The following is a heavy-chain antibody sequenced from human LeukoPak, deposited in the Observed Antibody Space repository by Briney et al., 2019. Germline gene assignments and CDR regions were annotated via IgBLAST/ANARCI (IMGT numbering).Heavy chain of an antibody. CDR1: GYTFTGYY. J-gene: IGHJ4*02. CDR3: ARDLGSYYYDSSGYYYAALYDY. Sequence: ASVKVSCKASGYTFTGYYMHWVRQAPGQGLEWMGWINPNSGGTNYAQKFQGRVTMTRDTSISTAYMELSRLRSDDTAVYYCARDLGSYYYDSSGYYYAALYDYWGQGTLVTVSS. D-gene: IGHD3-22*01. V-gene: IGHV1-2*02. CDR2: INPNSGGT.